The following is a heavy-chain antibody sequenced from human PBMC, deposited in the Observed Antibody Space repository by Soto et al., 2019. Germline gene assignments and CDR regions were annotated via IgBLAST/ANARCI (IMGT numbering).Heavy chain of an antibody. V-gene: IGHV4-31*03. CDR3: ARDLRYCSGGSCYNYYYYGMDV. CDR2: IYYSGST. J-gene: IGHJ6*02. CDR1: GGSISSGGYY. Sequence: QVQLQESGPGPVKPSQTLSLTCTVSGGSISSGGYYWSWIRQHPGKGLEWIGYIYYSGSTYYNPSLTSRVTISVDTSKNQFSLKLSSVTAADTAVYYCARDLRYCSGGSCYNYYYYGMDVWGQGTTVTVSS. D-gene: IGHD2-15*01.